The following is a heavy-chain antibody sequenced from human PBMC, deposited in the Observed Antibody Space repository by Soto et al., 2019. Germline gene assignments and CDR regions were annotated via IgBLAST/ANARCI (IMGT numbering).Heavy chain of an antibody. CDR3: ARHILVTGTRGFDF. V-gene: IGHV4-4*02. CDR2: ISYSVTT. Sequence: QVQLQESGPGLVKPSETLSLTCAVSGDSLSGTYWWSWVRQAPGGGLQWIGEISYSVTTHYVPPLISRVTISMDKSRSEFSLTLISVTAADSASYYCARHILVTGTRGFDFWGQGILVTVSS. J-gene: IGHJ4*02. D-gene: IGHD6-19*01. CDR1: GDSLSGTYW.